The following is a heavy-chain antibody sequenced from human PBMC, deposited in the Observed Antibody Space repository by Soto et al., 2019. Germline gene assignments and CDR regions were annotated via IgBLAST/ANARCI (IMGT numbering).Heavy chain of an antibody. CDR1: NASISSRKW. D-gene: IGHD3-10*01. CDR3: ASKFGELLADAFDF. J-gene: IGHJ3*01. Sequence: SETLSLTCTVSNASISSRKWWTWVRQTPGEGLEWIGEIYHSGSINHNPSLKSRVTMSVDKSNNQFSLKMTSVTAADTAVYYCASKFGELLADAFDFWGQGTVVTVSS. CDR2: IYHSGSI. V-gene: IGHV4-4*02.